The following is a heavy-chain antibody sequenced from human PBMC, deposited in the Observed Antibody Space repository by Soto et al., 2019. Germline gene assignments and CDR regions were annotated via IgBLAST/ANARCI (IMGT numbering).Heavy chain of an antibody. CDR1: GFSFHDAW. V-gene: IGHV3-15*07. Sequence: LRLSCAASGFSFHDAWMNWVRQAPGKGLEWVGRIKSKTDGETTDYAAPVKGRFSVSRDDSKNTLYLQMNSLKTEDTAVYYCTADLIGTYYSPYDYWGQGILVTVSS. J-gene: IGHJ4*02. CDR3: TADLIGTYYSPYDY. D-gene: IGHD3-10*01. CDR2: IKSKTDGETT.